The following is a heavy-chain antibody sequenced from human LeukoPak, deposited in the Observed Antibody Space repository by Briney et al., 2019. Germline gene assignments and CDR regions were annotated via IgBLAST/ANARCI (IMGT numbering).Heavy chain of an antibody. J-gene: IGHJ4*02. D-gene: IGHD2-15*01. CDR3: AKDYCSGGSCYSAADY. V-gene: IGHV3-43*02. CDR2: ISGDGGST. Sequence: GGALRLSCAASGFTFDDYAMHWVRQAPGKGLGWVSLISGDGGSTYYADSVKGRFTISRDNSKNSLYLQMNSLRTEDTALYYCAKDYCSGGSCYSAADYWGQGTLVTVSS. CDR1: GFTFDDYA.